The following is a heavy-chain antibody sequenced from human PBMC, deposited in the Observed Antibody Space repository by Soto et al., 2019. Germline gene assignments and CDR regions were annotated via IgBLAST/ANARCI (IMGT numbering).Heavy chain of an antibody. Sequence: QVQLVESGGGVVQPGRSLRLSCAASGFTFSSYGMHWVRQAPGKGLEWGAVVWYDGSNKYYADSVKGRFTISRDNSKNTLYMQMNSLRAEDTAVYYCARRCGGDCYSDYFDYWGQGTLVTVSS. CDR3: ARRCGGDCYSDYFDY. V-gene: IGHV3-33*01. J-gene: IGHJ4*02. CDR1: GFTFSSYG. D-gene: IGHD2-21*02. CDR2: VWYDGSNK.